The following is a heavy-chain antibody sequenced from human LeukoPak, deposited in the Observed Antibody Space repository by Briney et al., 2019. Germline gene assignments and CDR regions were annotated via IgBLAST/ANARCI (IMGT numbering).Heavy chain of an antibody. CDR2: ISGSGDNT. V-gene: IGHV3-23*01. CDR3: AEGSYYDSSGSFYFDY. D-gene: IGHD3-22*01. J-gene: IGHJ4*02. Sequence: GGSLRLSCAVTGSTFSSYAMSWVRQAPGKGLERVSGISGSGDNTYYADSVKGRFTISRDNSKNTLYVQMNSLGTEDTAAYYCAEGSYYDSSGSFYFDYWGQGTLVTVSS. CDR1: GSTFSSYA.